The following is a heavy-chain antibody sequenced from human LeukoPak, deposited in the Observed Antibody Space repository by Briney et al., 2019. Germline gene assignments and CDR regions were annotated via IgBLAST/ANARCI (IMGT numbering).Heavy chain of an antibody. CDR2: ISYDGSNK. J-gene: IGHJ4*02. CDR3: AKGAGGAFDY. V-gene: IGHV3-30*04. Sequence: PGGSLRLSCAASGFTFSSYAMHWVRQAPGKGLEWVAVISYDGSNKYYADSVKGRFTISRDNSKNTLYLQMNSLRAEDTAVYYCAKGAGGAFDYWGQGTLVTVSS. D-gene: IGHD3-10*01. CDR1: GFTFSSYA.